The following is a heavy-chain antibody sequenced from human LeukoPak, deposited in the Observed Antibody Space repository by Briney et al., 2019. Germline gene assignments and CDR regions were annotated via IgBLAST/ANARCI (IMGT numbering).Heavy chain of an antibody. CDR2: ISGSGGST. CDR3: AKGQNSRGYSRDY. CDR1: GFTFSSDA. V-gene: IGHV3-23*01. D-gene: IGHD5-18*01. J-gene: IGHJ4*02. Sequence: GGSLRLSCAASGFTFSSDAMSWVRQAPGKGLEWVSAISGSGGSTYYADSVKGRCTISRDNSKHTLYLPMNSLRAEDTAVYYCAKGQNSRGYSRDYWGQGTLVTVSS.